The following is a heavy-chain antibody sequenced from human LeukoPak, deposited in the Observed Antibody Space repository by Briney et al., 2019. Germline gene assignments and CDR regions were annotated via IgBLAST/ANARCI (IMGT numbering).Heavy chain of an antibody. J-gene: IGHJ4*02. D-gene: IGHD3-22*01. CDR3: ARGGDDSSAYYSGF. CDR1: GGSFSGYY. V-gene: IGHV4-34*01. CDR2: INHRGSS. Sequence: PSETLSLTCAVYGGSFSGYYWSWIRQPPGKGLEWIGEINHRGSSNYNPSLKSRVTISVDTSKNQFSLKLSSVTAADTAVYYCARGGDDSSAYYSGFWGQGTLVTVSS.